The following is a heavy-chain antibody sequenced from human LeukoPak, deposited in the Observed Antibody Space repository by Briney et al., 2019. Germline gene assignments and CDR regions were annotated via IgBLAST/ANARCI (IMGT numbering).Heavy chain of an antibody. CDR3: ASHGDRSRYYFDY. CDR2: INHSGST. V-gene: IGHV4-34*01. J-gene: IGHJ4*02. D-gene: IGHD5-24*01. CDR1: GGPFSGYY. Sequence: SETLALTCAVYGGPFSGYYWSWIRQPPAKGLEWIGEINHSGSTNDNPSLKSRVTISVDTSKNQFSLKLSSVTAVDTAVYYCASHGDRSRYYFDYWGQGTLVTVSS.